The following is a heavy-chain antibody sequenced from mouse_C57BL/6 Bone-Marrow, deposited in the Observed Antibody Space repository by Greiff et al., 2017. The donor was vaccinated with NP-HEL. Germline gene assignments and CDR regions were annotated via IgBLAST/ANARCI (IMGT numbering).Heavy chain of an antibody. CDR3: ARTNYYGSSYYWFAY. CDR1: GYTFTDYN. CDR2: INPNNGGT. J-gene: IGHJ3*01. Sequence: EVQLQQSGPELVKPGASVKMSCKASGYTFTDYNMHWVKQSHGKSLEWIGYINPNNGGTSYNQKFKGKATLTVNKSSSTAYMELRSLTSEDSAVYYCARTNYYGSSYYWFAYWGQGTLVTVSA. D-gene: IGHD1-1*01. V-gene: IGHV1-22*01.